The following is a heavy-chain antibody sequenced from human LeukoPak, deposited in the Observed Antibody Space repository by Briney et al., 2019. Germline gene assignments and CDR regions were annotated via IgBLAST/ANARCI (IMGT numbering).Heavy chain of an antibody. CDR3: ARGITIVVTAIDSLMSCFDY. D-gene: IGHD2-21*02. CDR2: INPNSGGT. V-gene: IGHV1-2*02. Sequence: GASVKVSCKASGYTFTGYYMHWVRQAPGQGLEWMGWINPNSGGTNYAQKFQGRVTMTRDTSISTAYMELSRLRSDATAVYYRARGITIVVTAIDSLMSCFDYWGQGTLVTVSS. CDR1: GYTFTGYY. J-gene: IGHJ4*02.